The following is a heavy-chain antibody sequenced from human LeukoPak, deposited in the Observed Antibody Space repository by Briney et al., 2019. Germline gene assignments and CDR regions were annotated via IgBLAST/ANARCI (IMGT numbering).Heavy chain of an antibody. D-gene: IGHD6-19*01. J-gene: IGHJ4*02. CDR3: ATRLTSGWNGFDD. CDR1: GFTFISYW. CDR2: ISQDGSEK. Sequence: GGSLRLSCAASGFTFISYWMTWVRQAPGKGLEWVASISQDGSEKYYVDSVKGRFTISRDNAKNSLFLQMSSLRAEDTAVYYCATRLTSGWNGFDDWGQGTLVTVSS. V-gene: IGHV3-7*03.